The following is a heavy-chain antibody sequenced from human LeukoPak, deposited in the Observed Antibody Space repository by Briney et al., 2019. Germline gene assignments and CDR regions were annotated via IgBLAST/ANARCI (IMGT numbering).Heavy chain of an antibody. V-gene: IGHV1-2*02. CDR3: ARDPGAWIAAGDAIDY. CDR1: GYTFTGYY. Sequence: ASVKVSCKASGYTFTGYYIHWVRQAPGQGLEWMGWINPNSGDTNYAQKFQGRVTMTRDTSISTAYMELSRLRSDDTAVYHCARDPGAWIAAGDAIDYWGQGTLVTVSS. CDR2: INPNSGDT. D-gene: IGHD6-13*01. J-gene: IGHJ4*02.